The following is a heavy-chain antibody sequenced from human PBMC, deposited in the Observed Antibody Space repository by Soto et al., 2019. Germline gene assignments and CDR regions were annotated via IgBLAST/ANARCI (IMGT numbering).Heavy chain of an antibody. CDR1: GGSISSYY. J-gene: IGHJ4*02. CDR3: ARSKWLVYDY. CDR2: IYYSGST. D-gene: IGHD6-19*01. Sequence: SDTLSLTCTVSGGSISSYYWSWIRQPPGKGLEWIGYIYYSGSTNYNPSLKSRVTISVDTSKNQFSLKLSSVTAADTAVYYCARSKWLVYDYWGQGTRVTVS. V-gene: IGHV4-59*01.